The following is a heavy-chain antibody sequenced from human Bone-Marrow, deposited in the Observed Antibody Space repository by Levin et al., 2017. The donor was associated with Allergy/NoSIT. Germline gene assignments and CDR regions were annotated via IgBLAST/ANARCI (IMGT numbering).Heavy chain of an antibody. CDR1: GGSIHSVKYY. J-gene: IGHJ4*02. CDR3: ASTHGYTAFGGFDN. Sequence: SQTLSLTCTVSGGSIHSVKYYWSWIRQSPGKGLEWIAYVYYSGSTYYNPSLQSRATVSIDTSRNQFSLRLGSVTSADTATYFCASTHGYTAFGGFDNWGQGSLVTVSS. V-gene: IGHV4-30-4*08. D-gene: IGHD5-12*01. CDR2: VYYSGST.